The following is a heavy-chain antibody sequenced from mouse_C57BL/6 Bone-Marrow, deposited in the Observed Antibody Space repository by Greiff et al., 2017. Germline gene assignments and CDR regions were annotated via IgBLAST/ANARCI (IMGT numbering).Heavy chain of an antibody. CDR2: IHPNSGST. CDR3: ARGRLLWSFAY. V-gene: IGHV1-64*01. D-gene: IGHD2-1*01. CDR1: GYTFTSYW. J-gene: IGHJ3*01. Sequence: QVQLQQPGAELVKPGASVKLSCKASGYTFTSYWMHWVKQRPGQGLEWIGMIHPNSGSTNYNEKFTSKATLTVDKSSSTAYMQLSSLTSEDSAVYYCARGRLLWSFAYWGQGTLVTVSA.